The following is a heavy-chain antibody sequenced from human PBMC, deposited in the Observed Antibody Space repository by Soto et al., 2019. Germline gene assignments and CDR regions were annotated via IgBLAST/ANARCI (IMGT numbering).Heavy chain of an antibody. CDR2: IYHSGGT. V-gene: IGHV4-4*02. CDR1: GASISSSHW. CDR3: VRKDYSDWFFDL. Sequence: QVQLQESGPGLVKPSGTLSLTCAVSGASISSSHWWSWVRQPPGKGLEWIGEIYHSGGTYYNASLKCQVAISLDKSKNQSSLKLRSVTAADTAVYYCVRKDYSDWFFDLWGRGTLVTVSS. J-gene: IGHJ2*01. D-gene: IGHD4-4*01.